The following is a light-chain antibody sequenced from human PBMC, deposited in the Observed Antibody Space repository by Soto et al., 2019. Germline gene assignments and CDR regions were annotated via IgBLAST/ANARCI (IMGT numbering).Light chain of an antibody. J-gene: IGLJ3*02. CDR3: SSYTSSSTLV. Sequence: QSALTQPASVSGSPGQSITISFTGTSSDVGGYNYVSWYQHHPGKAPKLILYDVSNRPSGVSNRFSGSKSGNTASLTISGLQAEDEADYYCSSYTSSSTLVFGGGTKLTVL. CDR1: SSDVGGYNY. V-gene: IGLV2-14*03. CDR2: DVS.